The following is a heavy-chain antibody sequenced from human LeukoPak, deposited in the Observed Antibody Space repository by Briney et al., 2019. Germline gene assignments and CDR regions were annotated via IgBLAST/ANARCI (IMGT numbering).Heavy chain of an antibody. CDR2: IRGSGGTT. CDR3: AKETASGYGDFDF. V-gene: IGHV3-23*01. J-gene: IGHJ3*01. D-gene: IGHD3-22*01. CDR1: GITFSSYA. Sequence: GGSLRLSCAASGITFSSYAMSWVLQAPGKGLEWVSGIRGSGGTTYYAESVKGRFTISSDNSKNTLYLQMNSLRAEDTAVSYCAKETASGYGDFDFWGQGTMVTVSS.